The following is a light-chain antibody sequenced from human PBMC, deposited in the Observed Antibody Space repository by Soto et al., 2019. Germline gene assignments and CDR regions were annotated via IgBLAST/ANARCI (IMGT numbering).Light chain of an antibody. Sequence: QSVLTQPPSVSGAPGQRVTISCTGSSSNIGAGYDVHWYQQLPGTAPKLLIYGNSNRPSGVPDRFSGSKSGTSASLAITGLHAEDEADYYCQSYDSRLSVVIFGGGTKLTVL. CDR3: QSYDSRLSVVI. CDR2: GNS. J-gene: IGLJ2*01. V-gene: IGLV1-40*01. CDR1: SSNIGAGYD.